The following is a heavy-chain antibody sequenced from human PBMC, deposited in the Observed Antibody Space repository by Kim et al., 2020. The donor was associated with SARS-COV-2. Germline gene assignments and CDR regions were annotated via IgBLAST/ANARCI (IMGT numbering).Heavy chain of an antibody. D-gene: IGHD2-2*01. Sequence: GGSLRLSCAASGFTFDGSSMHWVRQASGKGLEWVGRIKSKANKYATTYAASVNGTFTISRDDSKNTPYLQMHSLKTEDTAEYYCTPPGGPMANSTGNWGQGTLVTVSS. CDR1: GFTFDGSS. V-gene: IGHV3-73*01. CDR2: IKSKANKYAT. CDR3: TPPGGPMANSTGN. J-gene: IGHJ4*02.